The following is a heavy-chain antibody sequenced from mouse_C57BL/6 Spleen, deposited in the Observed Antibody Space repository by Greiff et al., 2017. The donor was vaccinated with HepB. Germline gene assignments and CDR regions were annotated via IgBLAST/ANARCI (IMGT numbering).Heavy chain of an antibody. V-gene: IGHV1-85*01. CDR1: GYTFTSYD. CDR3: ARTSTYYAMDY. J-gene: IGHJ4*01. D-gene: IGHD2-10*02. CDR2: IYPRDGST. Sequence: QVQLKESGPELVKPGASVKLSCKASGYTFTSYDINWVKQRPGQGLEWIGWIYPRDGSTKYNEKFKGKATLTVDTSSSTAYMELHSLTSEDSAVYFCARTSTYYAMDYWGQGTSVTVSS.